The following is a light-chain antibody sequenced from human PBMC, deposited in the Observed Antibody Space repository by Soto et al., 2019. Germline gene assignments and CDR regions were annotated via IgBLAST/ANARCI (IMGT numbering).Light chain of an antibody. CDR3: QQYTNWPQT. Sequence: FLTQSPATLSLSQWETATLSCGASQSVSSYLAWYQQKPGQAPRLLIYDASNRATGIPARFSGSGSGTDFTLTISGLQSEDFAVYYCQQYTNWPQTFGQGTNVDI. V-gene: IGKV3-11*01. CDR2: DAS. CDR1: QSVSSY. J-gene: IGKJ1*01.